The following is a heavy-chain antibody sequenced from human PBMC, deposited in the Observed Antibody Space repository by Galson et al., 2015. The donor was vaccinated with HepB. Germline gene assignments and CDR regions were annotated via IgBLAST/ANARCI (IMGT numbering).Heavy chain of an antibody. J-gene: IGHJ4*02. CDR2: IKKDGSEK. CDR1: GFSFSDYW. D-gene: IGHD5/OR15-5a*01. Sequence: LRLSCAASGFSFSDYWMSWVRQAPGKGLEWVANIKKDGSEKNYVGSVKGRFGISRDNAKNSLYLQIYSLRPQDTAVYYCARGLYDYWGQGTVVTVSS. V-gene: IGHV3-7*03. CDR3: ARGLYDY.